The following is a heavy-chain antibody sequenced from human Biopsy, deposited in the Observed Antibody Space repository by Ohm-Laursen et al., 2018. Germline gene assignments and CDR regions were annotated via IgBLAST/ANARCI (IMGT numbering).Heavy chain of an antibody. CDR3: ARDYDTSGYYYVS. J-gene: IGHJ5*02. CDR1: GGSISNNNYY. Sequence: SETLSLTCTVSGGSISNNNYYWGWIRQPPGKGLEWIGSIFYRGSNHYKPSLKSRVNISVDTSKNHFSLKLTSLTAADTAVYYCARDYDTSGYYYVSWGQGTLVTVSS. V-gene: IGHV4-39*02. CDR2: IFYRGSN. D-gene: IGHD3-22*01.